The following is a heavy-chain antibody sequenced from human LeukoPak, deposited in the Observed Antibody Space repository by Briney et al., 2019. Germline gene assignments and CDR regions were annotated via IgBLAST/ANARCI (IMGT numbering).Heavy chain of an antibody. CDR1: GLTFSTYS. D-gene: IGHD2-21*01. CDR3: ARDHMYAFDI. J-gene: IGHJ3*02. CDR2: ITSTSGLI. Sequence: PGGSLRLSCASSGLTFSTYSMNWVRQAPGKGLEWISYITSTSGLIYYADSVRGRFTISRDNAKSSLYLQMNSLRDEDTAVYYCARDHMYAFDIWGQGALVAVSS. V-gene: IGHV3-48*02.